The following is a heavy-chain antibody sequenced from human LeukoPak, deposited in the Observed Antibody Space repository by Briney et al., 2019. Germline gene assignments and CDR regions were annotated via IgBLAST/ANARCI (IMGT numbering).Heavy chain of an antibody. CDR3: ARVPTTVTTGCGY. D-gene: IGHD4-17*01. Sequence: APVKVSCKASGYTFTSYGISWVRQAPGQGLEWMGWINAGNGNTKYSQKFQGRVTITRDTSASTAYMELSSLRSEDTAVYYCARVPTTVTTGCGYWGQGTLVTVSS. J-gene: IGHJ4*02. CDR2: INAGNGNT. CDR1: GYTFTSYG. V-gene: IGHV1-3*01.